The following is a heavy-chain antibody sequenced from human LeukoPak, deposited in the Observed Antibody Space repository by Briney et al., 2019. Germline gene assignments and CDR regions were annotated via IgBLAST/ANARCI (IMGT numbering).Heavy chain of an antibody. D-gene: IGHD5-24*01. V-gene: IGHV4-59*12. CDR3: AREMATINGAFDI. J-gene: IGHJ3*02. Sequence: SETLSLTCTVSGGSISSYYWSWIRQPPGKGLEWIRYIYYRGSTNYNPSLKSRVTISVDTSKNQFSLKLSSVTAADTAVYYCAREMATINGAFDIWGQGTMVTVSS. CDR2: IYYRGST. CDR1: GGSISSYY.